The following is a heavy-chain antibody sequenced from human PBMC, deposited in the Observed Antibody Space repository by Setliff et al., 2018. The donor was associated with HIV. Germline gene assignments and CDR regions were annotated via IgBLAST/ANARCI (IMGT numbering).Heavy chain of an antibody. CDR2: ISDTGII. CDR3: ARAEGYYDNSVNPGRYYYYYMDV. V-gene: IGHV4-4*07. D-gene: IGHD3-22*01. Sequence: KTSETLSLTCSVSGGSISSHYWSWIRQPAGKRLEWIGRISDTGIINYNPSLKGRLTMSVDTSKNQFSLKLSSVTAADTAVYYCARAEGYYDNSVNPGRYYYYYMDVWGKGTTVTVSS. J-gene: IGHJ6*03. CDR1: GGSISSHY.